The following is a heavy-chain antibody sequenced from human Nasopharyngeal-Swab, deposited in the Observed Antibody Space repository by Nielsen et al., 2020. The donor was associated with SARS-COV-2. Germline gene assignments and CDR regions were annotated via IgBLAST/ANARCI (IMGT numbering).Heavy chain of an antibody. CDR3: ARDGEPELYYFDY. V-gene: IGHV3-21*01. Sequence: VRQAPGKGLEWVSSISSSSGYIYYADSVKGRFTISRDNAKNSLYLQMNSLRAEDTAVYYCARDGEPELYYFDYWGQGTLVTVSS. D-gene: IGHD1-14*01. CDR2: ISSSSGYI. J-gene: IGHJ4*02.